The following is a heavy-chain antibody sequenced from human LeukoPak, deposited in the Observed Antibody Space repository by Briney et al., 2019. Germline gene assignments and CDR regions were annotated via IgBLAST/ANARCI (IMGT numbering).Heavy chain of an antibody. Sequence: GGSLRLSCAASGFTFSSYAMHWVRQAPGKGLEYVSAISSNGGSTYYANSVKGRFTISRDNSKNTLYLQMGSLRAEDMAVYYCAGLKEDSESYLDYWGQGTLVTVSS. D-gene: IGHD1-26*01. CDR2: ISSNGGST. J-gene: IGHJ4*02. CDR3: AGLKEDSESYLDY. V-gene: IGHV3-64*01. CDR1: GFTFSSYA.